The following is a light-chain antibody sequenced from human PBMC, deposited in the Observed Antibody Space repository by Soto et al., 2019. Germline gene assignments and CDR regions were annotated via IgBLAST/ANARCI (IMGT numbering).Light chain of an antibody. CDR1: QDIRSD. CDR2: AAS. J-gene: IGKJ1*01. V-gene: IGKV1-17*01. CDR3: QQYNSSSRT. Sequence: IRMTQFPSSLSASVGDRVSITCRASQDIRSDLGWYQQRPGKAPKVLIYAASSLQSGVPSRFSGSGSGTEFTITISSLQPDDFATYYCQQYNSSSRTFGQGTKVDIK.